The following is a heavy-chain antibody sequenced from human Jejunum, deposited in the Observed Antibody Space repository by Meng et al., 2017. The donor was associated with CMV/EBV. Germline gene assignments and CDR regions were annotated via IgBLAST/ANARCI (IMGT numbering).Heavy chain of an antibody. D-gene: IGHD3-10*01. CDR3: ASGDFDL. V-gene: IGHV4-61*02. J-gene: IGHJ2*01. CDR1: GGPISSGSYY. Sequence: QVQLQESGPGLVXPXXXLSLTCTVSGGPISSGSYYWSWIRQPAGKGLEWIGRIYNTGTTHYNPSLTSRLTMSIDTSKNQFSLKLTSVTAADTAVYYCASGDFDLWGRGTLVTVSS. CDR2: IYNTGTT.